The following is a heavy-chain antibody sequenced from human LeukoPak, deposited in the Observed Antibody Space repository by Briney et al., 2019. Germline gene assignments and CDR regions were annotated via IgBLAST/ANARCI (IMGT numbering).Heavy chain of an antibody. D-gene: IGHD3-22*01. V-gene: IGHV3-30-3*01. J-gene: IGHJ4*02. Sequence: GGSLRLSCAASGFTFSSYAMHWVRQAPGKGLEWVAVISYDGSNKYYADSVKGRFTISRDNSKNTLYLQMNSLRAEDTAVYYCAKGGSSGYYSYFDYWGQGTLVTVSS. CDR1: GFTFSSYA. CDR2: ISYDGSNK. CDR3: AKGGSSGYYSYFDY.